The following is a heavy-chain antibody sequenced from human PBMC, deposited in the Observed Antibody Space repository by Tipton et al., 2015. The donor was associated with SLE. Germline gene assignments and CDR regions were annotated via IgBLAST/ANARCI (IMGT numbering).Heavy chain of an antibody. CDR3: ATSRPIVATIGAFDY. CDR1: GGFLRDYF. J-gene: IGHJ4*02. CDR2: INHSGNT. V-gene: IGHV4-34*01. D-gene: IGHD5-12*01. Sequence: TLSLTCDVYGGFLRDYFWSWIRQPPGKGLEWIGEINHSGNTNYNPSLKSRVTISVDTSKNQFSLKLSSVTAADTAVYYCATSRPIVATIGAFDYWGQGTLVTVSS.